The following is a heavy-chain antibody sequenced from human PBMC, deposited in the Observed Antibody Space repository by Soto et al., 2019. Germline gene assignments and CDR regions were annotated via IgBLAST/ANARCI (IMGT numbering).Heavy chain of an antibody. CDR2: IYHLGTT. J-gene: IGHJ4*02. D-gene: IGHD3-9*01. CDR3: ERGILSGYAESLIDF. CDR1: GDSINSLNW. Sequence: SETLSLTCSVSGDSINSLNWWSWVRQPPGKGLEWIGEIYHLGTTKYNPSLKSRVTMSVDKSNNRFYLNVRSVTAADTAMYFCERGILSGYAESLIDFWGQGTLVTVSS. V-gene: IGHV4-4*02.